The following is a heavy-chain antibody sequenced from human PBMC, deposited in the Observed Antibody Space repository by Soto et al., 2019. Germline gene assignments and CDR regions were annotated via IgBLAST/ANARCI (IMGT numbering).Heavy chain of an antibody. Sequence: GGSLRLSCAASGFTFSSYWMSWVRQAPGKGLKWVANIKQDGSEKYYVDSVKGRFTISRDNAKNSLYLQMYSLRAEDTAVYYYARFYYDSSGYLPSPYYYYYGMDVWGQGTTVTVSS. D-gene: IGHD3-22*01. CDR3: ARFYYDSSGYLPSPYYYYYGMDV. V-gene: IGHV3-7*04. J-gene: IGHJ6*02. CDR2: IKQDGSEK. CDR1: GFTFSSYW.